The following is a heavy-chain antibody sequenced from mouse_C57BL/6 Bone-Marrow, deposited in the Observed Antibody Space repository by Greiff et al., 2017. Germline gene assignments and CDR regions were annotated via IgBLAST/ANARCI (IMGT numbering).Heavy chain of an antibody. J-gene: IGHJ1*03. CDR2: IYPRDGST. Sequence: VQLQQSGPELVKPGASVKLSCKASGYTFTSYDINWVKQRPGPGLEWIGWIYPRDGSTKYNEKLKGKATLTVDTSSSTAYMELHSLTSEDSAVYFCARDYGSSYWYFDVWGTGTTVTVSS. CDR1: GYTFTSYD. CDR3: ARDYGSSYWYFDV. V-gene: IGHV1-85*01. D-gene: IGHD1-1*01.